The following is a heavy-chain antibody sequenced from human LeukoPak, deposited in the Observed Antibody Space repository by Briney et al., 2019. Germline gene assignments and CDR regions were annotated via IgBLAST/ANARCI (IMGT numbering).Heavy chain of an antibody. Sequence: PSETLSLTCTVSGGSLSYYYWSWIRHPPGKGLEWIGYIYYSGSTDYNPSLKSRVTISVDTSKNQFSLKVTSVTAADTAVYYCARRVFDGTKYYYIDPCGQGILVTVSS. CDR3: ARRVFDGTKYYYIDP. J-gene: IGHJ5*02. CDR2: IYYSGST. V-gene: IGHV4-59*08. CDR1: GGSLSYYY. D-gene: IGHD4/OR15-4a*01.